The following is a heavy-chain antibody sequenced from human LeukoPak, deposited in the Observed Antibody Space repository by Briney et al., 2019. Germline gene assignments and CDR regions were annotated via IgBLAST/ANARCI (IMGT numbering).Heavy chain of an antibody. CDR1: GGSISSRNW. CDR2: IYHSGST. V-gene: IGHV4-4*02. Sequence: PSETLSLTCTVSGGSISSRNWWSWVRQPPGKGLEWIGEIYHSGSTNYNPSLKTRVTISVDKSKNQFSLKLSSVTAADTAVYYCARASHDYGDYSHFDYWGQGTLVTVSS. CDR3: ARASHDYGDYSHFDY. D-gene: IGHD4-17*01. J-gene: IGHJ4*02.